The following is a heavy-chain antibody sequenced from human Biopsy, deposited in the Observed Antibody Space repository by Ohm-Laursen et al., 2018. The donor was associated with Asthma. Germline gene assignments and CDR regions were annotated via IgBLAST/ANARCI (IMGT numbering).Heavy chain of an antibody. CDR3: ARAAITGIRGWFDP. CDR1: GGYLTGHY. CDR2: IDQSGYT. Sequence: SDTLSLTCTVYGGYLTGHYWNWIRPPPGKGLEWIGEIDQSGYTNYNPSLKSRVTISADTSKNQFHLNLSSVTAADRAVYFCARAAITGIRGWFDPWGQGTQVTVSS. V-gene: IGHV4-34*01. J-gene: IGHJ5*02. D-gene: IGHD1-20*01.